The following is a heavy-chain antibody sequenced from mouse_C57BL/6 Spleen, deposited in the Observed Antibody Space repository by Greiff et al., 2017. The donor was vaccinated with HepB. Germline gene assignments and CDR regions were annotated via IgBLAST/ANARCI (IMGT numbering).Heavy chain of an antibody. V-gene: IGHV1-59*01. CDR1: GYTFTSYW. D-gene: IGHD2-12*01. CDR3: ARKGGNGGYHNVDY. J-gene: IGHJ2*01. CDR2: IDPSDSYT. Sequence: VQLQQPGAELVRPGTSVKLSCKASGYTFTSYWMHWVKQRPGQGLEWIGVIDPSDSYTNYNQKFKGKATLTVDTSSSTAYMQLSSLTSEDSAVYDCARKGGNGGYHNVDYWGQGTTLTVSS.